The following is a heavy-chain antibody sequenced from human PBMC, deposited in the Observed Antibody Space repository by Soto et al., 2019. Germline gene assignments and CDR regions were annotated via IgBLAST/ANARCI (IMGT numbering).Heavy chain of an antibody. CDR1: GFTFSGSA. V-gene: IGHV3-73*01. J-gene: IGHJ5*02. D-gene: IGHD6-13*01. CDR3: TRHQRAAAGTIWFDP. CDR2: IRSKANSYAT. Sequence: GGSPRLSCAASGFTFSGSAMHWVRQASGKGLEWVGRIRSKANSYATAYAASVKGRFTISRDDSKNTAYLQMNSLKTEDTAVYYCTRHQRAAAGTIWFDPWGQGTLVTVSS.